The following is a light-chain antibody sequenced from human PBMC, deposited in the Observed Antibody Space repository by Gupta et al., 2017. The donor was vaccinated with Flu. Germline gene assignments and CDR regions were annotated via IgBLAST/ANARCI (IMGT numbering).Light chain of an antibody. V-gene: IGKV1-39*01. CDR3: KRVKRTPPRT. CDR2: VPS. CDR1: QGIGSY. J-gene: IGKJ1*01. Sequence: DRVTITCREIQGIGSYLNWYKQKPGKAPKLLIYVPSSLKSGFPSSFGGSESGTDFPLPIAGRQPEDLQTSSCKRVKRTPPRTFGQGTKVEIK.